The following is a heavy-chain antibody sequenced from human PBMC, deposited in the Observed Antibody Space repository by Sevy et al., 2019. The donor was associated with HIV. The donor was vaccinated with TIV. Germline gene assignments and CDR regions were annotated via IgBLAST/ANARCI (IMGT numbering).Heavy chain of an antibody. J-gene: IGHJ4*02. D-gene: IGHD3-10*02. CDR2: IRSKANGGTT. Sequence: GGSLRLSCTASGFTFGDYAMSGFRRAPGKGLEWVGFIRSKANGGTTDYAAAVKGRFTISRDDSKSIAYLQMNSLKTEDTAVYYCTRDLFGESPDYWGQGTLVTVSS. CDR1: GFTFGDYA. CDR3: TRDLFGESPDY. V-gene: IGHV3-49*03.